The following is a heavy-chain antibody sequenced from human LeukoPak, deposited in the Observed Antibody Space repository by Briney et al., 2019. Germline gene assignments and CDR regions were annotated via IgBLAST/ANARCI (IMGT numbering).Heavy chain of an antibody. CDR1: GYSISSGYY. V-gene: IGHV4-61*01. D-gene: IGHD5-18*01. CDR3: ARTMTVDTAMEDY. Sequence: PSETLSLTCTVSGYSISSGYYWSWIRQPPGKGLEWIGYIYYSGSTNYNPSLKSRVTISVDTSKKQFSLKLSSVTAADTAVYYCARTMTVDTAMEDYWGQGTLVTVSS. J-gene: IGHJ4*02. CDR2: IYYSGST.